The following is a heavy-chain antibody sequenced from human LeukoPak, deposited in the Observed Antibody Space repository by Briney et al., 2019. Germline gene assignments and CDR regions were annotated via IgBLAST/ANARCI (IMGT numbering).Heavy chain of an antibody. CDR3: TTQWGRDG. V-gene: IGHV3-73*01. CDR2: IRSKVNNYAT. Sequence: PGGSLRLSCAASGFTFSDSAMHWVRQASGKGLEWVGRIRSKVNNYATAYAASVKGRFTISRDDSKNTAYLQMYRLKTEDTAVYYCTTQWGRDGWGQGTLVTVSS. J-gene: IGHJ4*02. D-gene: IGHD5-24*01. CDR1: GFTFSDSA.